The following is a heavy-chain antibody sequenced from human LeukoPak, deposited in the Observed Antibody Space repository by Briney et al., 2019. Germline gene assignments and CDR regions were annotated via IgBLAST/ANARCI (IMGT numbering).Heavy chain of an antibody. J-gene: IGHJ4*02. CDR1: GFTVSSNY. V-gene: IGHV3-53*01. Sequence: GGSLRLSCAASGFTVSSNYMSWVRQAPGKGLEWVSVIYSGGSTYYADSVKGRFTISIDNSKNTLYLQMNSLRAEDTAVYYCARDPPGAVRGYDSYWGQGTLITVSS. D-gene: IGHD5-12*01. CDR2: IYSGGST. CDR3: ARDPPGAVRGYDSY.